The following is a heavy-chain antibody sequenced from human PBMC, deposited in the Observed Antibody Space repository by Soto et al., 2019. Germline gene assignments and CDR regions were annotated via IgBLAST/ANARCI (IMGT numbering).Heavy chain of an antibody. CDR1: GYSFTSYW. D-gene: IGHD2-2*01. V-gene: IGHV5-51*01. CDR3: ARHQNQLLDGMDV. J-gene: IGHJ6*02. Sequence: GESLKISCKGSGYSFTSYWIGWVRQMPGKGLEWMGIIYPGDSDTRYSPSFQGQVTISAGKSISTAYLQWSSLKASDTAMYYCARHQNQLLDGMDVWGQGTTVTVSS. CDR2: IYPGDSDT.